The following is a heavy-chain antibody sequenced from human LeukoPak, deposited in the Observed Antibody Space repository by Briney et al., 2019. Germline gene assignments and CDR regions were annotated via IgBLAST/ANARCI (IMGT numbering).Heavy chain of an antibody. CDR1: GGTFSSYA. V-gene: IGHV1-69*13. CDR3: ARASGVYSSGWYTPCFY. D-gene: IGHD6-19*01. J-gene: IGHJ4*02. Sequence: ASVKVSCKASGGTFSSYAISWVRQAPGQGLEWMGGIIPIFGTANYAQKFQGRVTITADESTSTAYMELSSLRSEDTAVYYCARASGVYSSGWYTPCFYRGQGTLVTVSS. CDR2: IIPIFGTA.